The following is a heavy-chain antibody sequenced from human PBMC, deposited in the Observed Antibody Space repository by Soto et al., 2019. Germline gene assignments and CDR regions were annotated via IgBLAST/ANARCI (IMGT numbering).Heavy chain of an antibody. CDR2: ISYDGSNK. CDR1: GFTFSSYG. D-gene: IGHD2-15*01. Sequence: QVQLVESGGGVVQPGRSLRLPCAASGFTFSSYGMHWVRQAPGKGLEWVAVISYDGSNKYYADSVKGRFTISRDNSKNTLYLQMNSLRAEDTAVYYCARTKQVVVAATPFGWFDPWGQGTLVTVSS. CDR3: ARTKQVVVAATPFGWFDP. J-gene: IGHJ5*02. V-gene: IGHV3-30*03.